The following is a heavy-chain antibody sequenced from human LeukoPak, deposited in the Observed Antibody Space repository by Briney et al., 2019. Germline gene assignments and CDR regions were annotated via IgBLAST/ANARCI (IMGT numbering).Heavy chain of an antibody. CDR3: ARVRYSSGWYLLAFDY. D-gene: IGHD6-19*01. J-gene: IGHJ4*02. CDR2: IYYSGST. CDR1: GGSISSYY. Sequence: SETLSLTCTVSGGSISSYYWSWIRQPPGKGLEWIGYIYYSGSTNYNPSLKSRVTISVDTSKNQFSLKLSSVTAADTAVYYCARVRYSSGWYLLAFDYWGQGTLSPSPQ. V-gene: IGHV4-59*01.